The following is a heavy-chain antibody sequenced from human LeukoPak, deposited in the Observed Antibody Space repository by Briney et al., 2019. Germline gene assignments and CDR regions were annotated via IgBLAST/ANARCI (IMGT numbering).Heavy chain of an antibody. CDR3: ARDSGDAFDI. D-gene: IGHD3-10*01. CDR2: IIPIFGTA. Sequence: ASVKVSCKASGGTFSSYAISWVRQAPGQGLEWMGEIIPIFGTANYAQKFQGRVTITADESTSTAYMELSSLRSEDTAVYYCARDSGDAFDIWGQGTMVTVSS. CDR1: GGTFSSYA. V-gene: IGHV1-69*13. J-gene: IGHJ3*02.